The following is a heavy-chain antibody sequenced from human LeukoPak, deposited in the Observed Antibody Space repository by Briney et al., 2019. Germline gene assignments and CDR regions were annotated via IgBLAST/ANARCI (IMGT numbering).Heavy chain of an antibody. Sequence: GGSLRLSCAASGFTFSSYGMHWVRQAPGKGLEWVAFIRYDGSNKYYADSVKGRFTISRDNSKNTLYLQMNSLRAEDTAVYYCAKGRAPRWELPIDYWGQGTLVTVSS. D-gene: IGHD1-26*01. CDR2: IRYDGSNK. CDR3: AKGRAPRWELPIDY. J-gene: IGHJ4*02. CDR1: GFTFSSYG. V-gene: IGHV3-30*02.